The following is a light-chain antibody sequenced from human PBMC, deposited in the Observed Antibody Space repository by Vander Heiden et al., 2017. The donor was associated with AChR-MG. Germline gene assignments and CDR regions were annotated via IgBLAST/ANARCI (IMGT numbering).Light chain of an antibody. V-gene: IGKV3-20*01. Sequence: EIVLTQSPGTLSLSPGERATLSCRASQIVSSNNLVWYQQKPGQAPRLLIYGASSRATGIPDRFSGSGSRTDFTLTISRLEPEDSAVYYCQQYGTSPLTFGGGTKVEIK. CDR2: GAS. J-gene: IGKJ4*01. CDR1: QIVSSNN. CDR3: QQYGTSPLT.